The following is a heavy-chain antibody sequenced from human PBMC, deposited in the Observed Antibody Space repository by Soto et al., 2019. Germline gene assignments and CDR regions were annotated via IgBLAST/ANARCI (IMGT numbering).Heavy chain of an antibody. CDR1: GFTFGDYA. Sequence: GGSLRLSCTASGFTFGDYAMSWFRQAPGKGLEWVGFIRSKAYGGTTEYAASVKGRFTISRDDSKSIAYLQMNSLKTEDTAVYYCTRDPSLGRIAVAGTPDYWGQGTLVTVSS. CDR2: IRSKAYGGTT. CDR3: TRDPSLGRIAVAGTPDY. D-gene: IGHD6-19*01. V-gene: IGHV3-49*03. J-gene: IGHJ4*02.